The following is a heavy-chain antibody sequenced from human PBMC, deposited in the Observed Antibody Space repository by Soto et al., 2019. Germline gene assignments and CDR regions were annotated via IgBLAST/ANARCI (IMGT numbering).Heavy chain of an antibody. CDR1: GYTLTELS. Sequence: GASVKASCKVSGYTLTELSMHWVRQAPGKGLEWMGGFDPEDGETIYAQKFQGRVTMTEDTSTDTAYMELSSLRSEDTAVYYCATGPSHSYAFDIWGQGTMVTVSS. J-gene: IGHJ3*02. D-gene: IGHD2-15*01. CDR2: FDPEDGET. V-gene: IGHV1-24*01. CDR3: ATGPSHSYAFDI.